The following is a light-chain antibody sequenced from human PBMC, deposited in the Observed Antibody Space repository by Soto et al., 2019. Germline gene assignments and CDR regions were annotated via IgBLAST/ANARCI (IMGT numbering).Light chain of an antibody. J-gene: IGLJ2*01. V-gene: IGLV2-14*01. CDR2: EVR. Sequence: QSVLTQPASLSGSPGQSITISCSGTSRDIGAYNLVSWYQQLPGKAPKLLIYEVRSRPSGISYRFSGSESGTTASLTISSLLPEDEADYYCSAYTSRSTLVFGGGTKVTVL. CDR1: SRDIGAYNL. CDR3: SAYTSRSTLV.